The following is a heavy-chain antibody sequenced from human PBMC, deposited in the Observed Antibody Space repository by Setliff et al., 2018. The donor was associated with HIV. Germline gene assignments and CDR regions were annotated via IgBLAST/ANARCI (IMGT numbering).Heavy chain of an antibody. V-gene: IGHV1-8*01. D-gene: IGHD6-19*01. Sequence: ASVKVSCKASGYTFTSFDITWVRQATGQGLERMGWMNPDTGSTGYAQKFRGRVTMTRNTSTSTAYMELSSLNSEDTAVYYCARGNLAVASFWGQGTLVTVSS. CDR1: GYTFTSFD. CDR3: ARGNLAVASF. J-gene: IGHJ4*02. CDR2: MNPDTGST.